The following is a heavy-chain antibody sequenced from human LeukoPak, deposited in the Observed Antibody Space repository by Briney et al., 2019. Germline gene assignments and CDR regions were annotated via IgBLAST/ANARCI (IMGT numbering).Heavy chain of an antibody. D-gene: IGHD3-16*02. CDR3: TTGTMITFGGVIVRDY. V-gene: IGHV3-15*01. CDR2: IKSKSDGGTT. Sequence: PGGSLRLSCAASGVTFSNAWMSWVRQAPGKGLEWVGRIKSKSDGGTTDYAARVKGIFTIARDESKNTLYLQMNSLKTEDTAVYYCTTGTMITFGGVIVRDYWGQGTLVTVSS. CDR1: GVTFSNAW. J-gene: IGHJ4*02.